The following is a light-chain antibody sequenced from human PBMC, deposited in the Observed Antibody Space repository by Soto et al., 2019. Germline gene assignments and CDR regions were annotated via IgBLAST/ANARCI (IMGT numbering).Light chain of an antibody. CDR1: QSVSSSY. J-gene: IGKJ1*01. CDR3: QQYGSAPKT. CDR2: DAS. V-gene: IGKV3-20*01. Sequence: EIVLTQSPGTLSLSPGERATLSCRASQSVSSSYLAWYQQRPGQAPRLLIYDASSRATGIPDRFIGSGSGTDFTLTSSRLEAEDFAVYYCQQYGSAPKTFGQGTKVEIK.